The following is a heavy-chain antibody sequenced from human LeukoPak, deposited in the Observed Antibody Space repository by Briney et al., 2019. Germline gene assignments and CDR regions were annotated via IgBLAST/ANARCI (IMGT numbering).Heavy chain of an antibody. D-gene: IGHD3-10*01. J-gene: IGHJ4*02. CDR3: ASGSRFDY. V-gene: IGHV3-33*05. Sequence: PGGSLRLSCATSGFTFNTHGMHWVRQASGKGLEWVAFVEHDGTKKYLDSVKGRFTISRDNAKNSLYLQMNSLRAEDTAVYYCASGSRFDYWGQGTLVTVSS. CDR2: VEHDGTKK. CDR1: GFTFNTHG.